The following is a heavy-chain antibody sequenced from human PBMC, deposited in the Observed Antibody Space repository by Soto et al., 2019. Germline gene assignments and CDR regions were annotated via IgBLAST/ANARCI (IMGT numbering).Heavy chain of an antibody. CDR3: ARDCIAAPTFYYYYGMDV. Sequence: GASVKVSCKASGYTFTGYYMHWVRQAPGQGLEWMGWINPNSGGTNYAQKFQGWVTMTRDTSMSTAYMELSSLRSEDTAVYYCARDCIAAPTFYYYYGMDVWGQGTTVTVSS. D-gene: IGHD6-6*01. J-gene: IGHJ6*02. V-gene: IGHV1-2*04. CDR1: GYTFTGYY. CDR2: INPNSGGT.